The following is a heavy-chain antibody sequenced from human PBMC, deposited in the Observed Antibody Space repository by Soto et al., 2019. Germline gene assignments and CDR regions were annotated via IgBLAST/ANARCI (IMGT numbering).Heavy chain of an antibody. J-gene: IGHJ4*02. CDR3: ARDGYCSGGSCYSVPVFDY. Sequence: PGGSLRLSCAASGFTFSSYGMHWVRQAPGKGLEWVAAIWYDGSNKYYADSVKGRFTISRDNSKNTLYLQMNSLRAEDTAVYYCARDGYCSGGSCYSVPVFDYWGQGTLVTVS. CDR1: GFTFSSYG. V-gene: IGHV3-33*01. CDR2: IWYDGSNK. D-gene: IGHD2-15*01.